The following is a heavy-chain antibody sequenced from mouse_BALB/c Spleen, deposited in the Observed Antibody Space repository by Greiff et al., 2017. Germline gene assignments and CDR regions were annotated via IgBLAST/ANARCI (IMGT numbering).Heavy chain of an antibody. Sequence: VKVVESGAELVRPGTSVKVSCKASGYAFTNYLIEWVKQRPGQGLEWIGVINPGSGGTNYNEKFKGKATLTADKSSSTAYMQLSSLTSDDSAVYFCARGAYYLYAMDYWGQGTSVTVSS. J-gene: IGHJ4*01. V-gene: IGHV1-54*01. CDR1: GYAFTNYL. CDR2: INPGSGGT. CDR3: ARGAYYLYAMDY. D-gene: IGHD2-10*01.